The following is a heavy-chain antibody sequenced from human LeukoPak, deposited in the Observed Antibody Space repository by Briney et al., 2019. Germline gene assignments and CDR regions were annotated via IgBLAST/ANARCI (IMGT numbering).Heavy chain of an antibody. V-gene: IGHV1-18*01. CDR3: ARDYPQTHNYYGSALDY. J-gene: IGHJ4*02. Sequence: ASVKVSCKASGYTFTSYGISWVRQAPGQGLEWMGWINAYNGNTNYAQKLQGRVTMTTDTSTSTAYMELRSLRSEDTAVYYCARDYPQTHNYYGSALDYWGQGTLVTVSS. CDR2: INAYNGNT. D-gene: IGHD3-10*01. CDR1: GYTFTSYG.